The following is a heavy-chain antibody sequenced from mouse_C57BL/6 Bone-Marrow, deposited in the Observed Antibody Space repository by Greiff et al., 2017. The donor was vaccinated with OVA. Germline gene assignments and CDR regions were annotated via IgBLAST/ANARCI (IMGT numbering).Heavy chain of an antibody. J-gene: IGHJ1*03. CDR2: IWSGGST. D-gene: IGHD2-1*01. CDR1: GFSLTSYG. Sequence: VQLQQSGPGLVQPSQSLSITCTVSGFSLTSYGVHWVRQSPGKGLEWLGVIWSGGSTDYNAAFISRLSISKDNSKSQVFFKMNSLQADDTAIYYCARKQIGTDYGNLYWYFDVWGTGTTVTVSS. V-gene: IGHV2-2*01. CDR3: ARKQIGTDYGNLYWYFDV.